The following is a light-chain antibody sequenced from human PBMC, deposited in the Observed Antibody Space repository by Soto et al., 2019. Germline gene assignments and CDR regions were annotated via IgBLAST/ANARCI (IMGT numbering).Light chain of an antibody. Sequence: DIQMTQSPSTLSASVGDRVTITFRASQSISSWLAWYQQKPGKAPKLLIYDASSLESGVPSRFSGSGSGTEFTLTISSLQPDDFAAYYCQQYNSYSITCGQGTRLEIK. CDR1: QSISSW. J-gene: IGKJ5*01. CDR3: QQYNSYSIT. V-gene: IGKV1-5*01. CDR2: DAS.